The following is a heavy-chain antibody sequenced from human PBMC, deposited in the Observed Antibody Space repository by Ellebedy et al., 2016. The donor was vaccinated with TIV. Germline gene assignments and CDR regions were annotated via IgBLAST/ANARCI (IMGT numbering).Heavy chain of an antibody. CDR2: IVGSGA. CDR1: GFTFSPYA. V-gene: IGHV3-23*01. CDR3: AKLPTVSQGRDWFDP. Sequence: PGGSLRLSCAASGFTFSPYAMAWVRQAPGKVLEWVSGIVGSGAQKYADSVKGRFTISRDNSKSTLYLQMNSLRADDTAVYYCAKLPTVSQGRDWFDPWGQGTLVTVSS. J-gene: IGHJ5*02. D-gene: IGHD4-17*01.